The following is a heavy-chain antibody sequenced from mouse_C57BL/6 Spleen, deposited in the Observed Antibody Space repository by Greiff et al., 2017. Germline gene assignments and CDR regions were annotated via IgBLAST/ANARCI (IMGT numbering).Heavy chain of an antibody. V-gene: IGHV7-3*01. CDR1: GFTFTDYY. Sequence: EVQLVESGGGLVQPGGSLSLSCAASGFTFTDYYMSWVRQPPGKALEWLGFIRNKANGYTTEYSASVKGRFTISRDNSQSILYLQMNALRAEDSATYYCARYYYGSSPAWFAYWGQGTLVTVSA. CDR2: IRNKANGYTT. CDR3: ARYYYGSSPAWFAY. D-gene: IGHD1-1*01. J-gene: IGHJ3*01.